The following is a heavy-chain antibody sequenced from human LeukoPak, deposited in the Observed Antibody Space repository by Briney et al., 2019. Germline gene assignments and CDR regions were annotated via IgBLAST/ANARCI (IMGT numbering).Heavy chain of an antibody. CDR2: IYPGDSDT. D-gene: IGHD3-10*01. CDR3: ARHNMVRGVEPPYYYYYMDV. CDR1: GYSFTSYW. V-gene: IGHV5-51*01. J-gene: IGHJ6*03. Sequence: GESLKISCKGSGYSFTSYWIGWVRQMPGKGLEWMGIIYPGDSDTRYSPSFQGQVTISADKSISTAYLQWSSLKASDTAMYYCARHNMVRGVEPPYYYYYMDVWGKGTTVTVSS.